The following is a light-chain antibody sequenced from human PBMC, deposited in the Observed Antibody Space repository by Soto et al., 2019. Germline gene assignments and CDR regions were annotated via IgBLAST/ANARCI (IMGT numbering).Light chain of an antibody. CDR2: EVN. Sequence: QSALTQPASVSGSPGQSITFSCTGTSSDIGGYNHVSWYHQYPGKAPKLIIYEVNNRPSGVSSRFSGAKSGNTASLTISGLQAEDEADYYCSSYRSISTLVFGGGTKVTVL. CDR1: SSDIGGYNH. J-gene: IGLJ2*01. CDR3: SSYRSISTLV. V-gene: IGLV2-14*01.